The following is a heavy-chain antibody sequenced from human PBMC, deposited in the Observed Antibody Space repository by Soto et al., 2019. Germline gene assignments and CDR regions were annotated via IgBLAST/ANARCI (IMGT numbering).Heavy chain of an antibody. D-gene: IGHD3-10*01. V-gene: IGHV4-39*07. CDR2: IYHSGST. CDR1: GDSISTSGYY. CDR3: ARDQNGSGNYYTRYFDY. J-gene: IGHJ4*02. Sequence: SETLSLTCTVSGDSISTSGYYWGWVRQPPGKGLEWIGEIYHSGSTNYNPSLKSRVTISVDKSKNQFSLNLSSVTAADTAVYYCARDQNGSGNYYTRYFDYWGQGTLVT.